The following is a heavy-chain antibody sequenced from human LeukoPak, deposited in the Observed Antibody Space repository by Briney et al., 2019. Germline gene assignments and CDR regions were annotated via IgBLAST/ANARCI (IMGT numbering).Heavy chain of an antibody. CDR1: GFTFSSYA. CDR3: ARDEGPYDSSSYYDAFDI. Sequence: GGSLRLSCAASGFTFSSYAMTWVRQAPGKGLEWVANIRQDGSEKYYVDSVKGRFTISRDNAKNSLYLQMNSLRVEDTAVYYCARDEGPYDSSSYYDAFDIWGQGTMVTVSS. J-gene: IGHJ3*02. CDR2: IRQDGSEK. V-gene: IGHV3-7*03. D-gene: IGHD3-22*01.